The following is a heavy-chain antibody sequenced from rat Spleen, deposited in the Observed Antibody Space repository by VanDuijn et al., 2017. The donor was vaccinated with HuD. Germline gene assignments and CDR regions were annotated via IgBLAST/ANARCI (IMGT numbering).Heavy chain of an antibody. J-gene: IGHJ2*01. Sequence: EVQLVESGGGLVQPGRSMKLSCAASGFTFSNYYMAWARQAPTKGLEWVASISTGGDNTRYRDSVKGRFTISRNNAKSTLYLQMDSLRSEDTATYYCARHPGPHLDYWGQGVMVAVSS. CDR3: ARHPGPHLDY. D-gene: IGHD1-4*01. CDR1: GFTFSNYY. V-gene: IGHV5-25*01. CDR2: ISTGGDNT.